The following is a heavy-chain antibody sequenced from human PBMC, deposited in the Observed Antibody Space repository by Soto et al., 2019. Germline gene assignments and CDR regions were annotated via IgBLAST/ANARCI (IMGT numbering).Heavy chain of an antibody. V-gene: IGHV4-31*03. Sequence: QVQLQESGPGLVKPSQTLSLTCTVSGGSITSSGYYWSWIRQPPGEGLEWIGFTSNSGSTSYNPSLESRITKSVDTSSNQFSLNLKSVTAADTAVCYCARGGGSTKVDYWGQGTLVTVSP. CDR3: ARGGGSTKVDY. CDR1: GGSITSSGYY. J-gene: IGHJ4*02. D-gene: IGHD2-2*01. CDR2: TSNSGST.